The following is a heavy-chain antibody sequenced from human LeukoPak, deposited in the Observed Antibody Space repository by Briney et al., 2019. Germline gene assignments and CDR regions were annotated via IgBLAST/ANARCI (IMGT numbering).Heavy chain of an antibody. J-gene: IGHJ4*02. D-gene: IGHD4-17*01. CDR1: GYTFINYA. CDR3: ARVDYGDYAVPLHRFDY. Sequence: ASVKVSCKTSGYTFINYAISWVRQAPGQGLEWMGWISGYNGNTNYAQKLQARVTMTTDTSTSTAYMELRSLRSDDTAVYYCARVDYGDYAVPLHRFDYWGQGTLVTVSS. V-gene: IGHV1-18*01. CDR2: ISGYNGNT.